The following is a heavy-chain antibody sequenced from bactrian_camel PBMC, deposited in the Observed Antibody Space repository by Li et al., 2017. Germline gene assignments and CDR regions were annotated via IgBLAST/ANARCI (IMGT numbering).Heavy chain of an antibody. Sequence: QVQLVESGGGSVQAGNSHVLSCTASGLPHSNADMGWYRQAPGSECDLVATISADGFTQYYGTSVEGRFTIARTSNLATRENSIYLQMNSLKPEDTAVYFCAADLNPYGGSCQEGLGYWGQGTQVTVS. CDR2: ISADGFTQ. CDR3: AADLNPYGGSCQEGLGY. D-gene: IGHD2*01. V-gene: IGHV3S55*01. CDR1: GLPHSNAD. J-gene: IGHJ6*01.